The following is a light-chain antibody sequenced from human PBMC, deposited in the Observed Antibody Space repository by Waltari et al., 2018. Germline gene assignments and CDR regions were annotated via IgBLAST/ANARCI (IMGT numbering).Light chain of an antibody. Sequence: QSALTQPASVSGSPGHSITISCTGTSSDVGAYDYVSWYQQYPGKAPKLMFFEVSNRPSGASIAFSCSKAVNTASLTFSGLLPEYEADYYCSSFTTSSTQVFGTGTKVTVL. CDR3: SSFTTSSTQV. CDR1: SSDVGAYDY. CDR2: EVS. J-gene: IGLJ1*01. V-gene: IGLV2-14*01.